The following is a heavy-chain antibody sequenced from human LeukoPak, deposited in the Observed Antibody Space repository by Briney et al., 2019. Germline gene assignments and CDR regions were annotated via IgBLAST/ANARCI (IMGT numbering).Heavy chain of an antibody. CDR2: IYHSGST. V-gene: IGHV4-30-2*01. CDR1: GGSISSGGYY. Sequence: PSQTLSLTCTVSGGSISSGGYYWSWIRQPPGKGLEWIGYIYHSGSTYYNPSLKGRVTISVDRSKNQFSLKLSSVTAADTAVYYCARESYGGNAVDYWGQGTLVTVSS. D-gene: IGHD4-23*01. CDR3: ARESYGGNAVDY. J-gene: IGHJ4*02.